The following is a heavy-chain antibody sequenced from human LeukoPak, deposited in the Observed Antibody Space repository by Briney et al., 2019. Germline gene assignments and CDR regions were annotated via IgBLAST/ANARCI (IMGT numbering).Heavy chain of an antibody. CDR1: GYTLTELS. V-gene: IGHV1-24*01. CDR3: ATFLPGYGDYTNYYGMDV. J-gene: IGHJ6*02. CDR2: FDPEDGET. Sequence: ASVKVSCKVSGYTLTELSMHWVRQAPGKGLEWMGGFDPEDGETIYAQKFQGRVTMTEDTSTDTAYMELSSLRSEDTAVYYGATFLPGYGDYTNYYGMDVWGQGTTVTVSS. D-gene: IGHD4-17*01.